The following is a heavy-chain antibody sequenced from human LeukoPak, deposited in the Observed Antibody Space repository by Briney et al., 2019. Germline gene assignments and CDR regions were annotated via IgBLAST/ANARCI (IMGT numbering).Heavy chain of an antibody. CDR2: IWYDGSNK. J-gene: IGHJ3*02. Sequence: GGSLRLSCAASAFTFSSFGMHWVRQAPGKGLEWVAVIWYDGSNKYYADSVEGRFTISRDNSKNTLYLQMNSLRAEDTAVYYCARGRFLDAFDIWGQGTMVTVSS. CDR3: ARGRFLDAFDI. D-gene: IGHD3-3*01. CDR1: AFTFSSFG. V-gene: IGHV3-33*01.